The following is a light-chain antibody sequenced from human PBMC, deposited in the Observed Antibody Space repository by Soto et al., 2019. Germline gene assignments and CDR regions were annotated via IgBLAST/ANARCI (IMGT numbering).Light chain of an antibody. CDR3: CSSAGGFTWV. J-gene: IGLJ3*02. Sequence: QSALTQPRSVSGSPGQSVTISCTGTSSDVVSWYQQHPGKAPKLIIYYVSQRPSGVPDRFSGSKSGNTASLTISGLPAEDEADYYCCSSAGGFTWVFGGGTKVTVL. CDR1: SSDVV. CDR2: YVS. V-gene: IGLV2-11*01.